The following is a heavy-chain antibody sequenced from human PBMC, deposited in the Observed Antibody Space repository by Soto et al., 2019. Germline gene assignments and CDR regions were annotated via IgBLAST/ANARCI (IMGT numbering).Heavy chain of an antibody. CDR1: GFTFKNYA. Sequence: EVPLLESGGGLGQPGGSLRLSCEASGFTFKNYAMSWVRQAPGKGLEWVSIISGSGGSSFYADSVKGRFTISRDNSKNTLFLQMNSLRGDATAVFFCAKDTQTLAVAAAILRQHTYYGMDVWGQGTAVTVSS. CDR3: AKDTQTLAVAAAILRQHTYYGMDV. J-gene: IGHJ6*01. CDR2: ISGSGGSS. V-gene: IGHV3-23*01. D-gene: IGHD2-2*01.